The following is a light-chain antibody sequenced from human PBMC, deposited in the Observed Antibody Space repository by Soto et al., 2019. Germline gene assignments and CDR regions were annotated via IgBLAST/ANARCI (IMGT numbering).Light chain of an antibody. CDR3: SSSAGTKNMV. Sequence: QSALTQPPSASGSPGQSVTISCTGTSSDVGASNYVSWYQQHPGKAPKLMISEVNNRPSGVPDRFSGSKSGNTASLTVSGLQAEDEADYYCSSSAGTKNMVFGGGTKLTVL. V-gene: IGLV2-8*01. J-gene: IGLJ2*01. CDR2: EVN. CDR1: SSDVGASNY.